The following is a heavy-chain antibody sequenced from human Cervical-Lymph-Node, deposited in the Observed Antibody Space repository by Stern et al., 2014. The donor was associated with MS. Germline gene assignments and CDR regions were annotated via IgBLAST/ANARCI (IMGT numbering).Heavy chain of an antibody. CDR1: GFTFSSYW. V-gene: IGHV3-74*02. Sequence: EVQLVESGGGLVQPGGSLRLSCVGSGFTFSSYWMHWVRQAPGKGLVWVARIKSDGRSTTYADSVKGRFTISRDNAKNTVNLQMNSLRADDTAVYHCARGSQCSYGSCYDTTFDYWGQGALVSVSS. D-gene: IGHD2-15*01. J-gene: IGHJ4*02. CDR2: IKSDGRST. CDR3: ARGSQCSYGSCYDTTFDY.